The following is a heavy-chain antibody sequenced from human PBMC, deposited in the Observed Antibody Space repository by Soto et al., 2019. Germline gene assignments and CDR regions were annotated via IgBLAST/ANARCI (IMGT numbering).Heavy chain of an antibody. J-gene: IGHJ4*02. CDR1: GFTFSSYD. V-gene: IGHV3-48*03. CDR2: ISASGTTI. D-gene: IGHD3-16*01. CDR3: VRSRGWGAPNDY. Sequence: GGSLRLSCVVSGFTFSSYDIIWVRQAPGKGLELISYISASGTTISYADSVKGRFTVSRDNAKNSLYLQMNSLRGEDTAVYYCVRSRGWGAPNDYWGQGTLVTVSS.